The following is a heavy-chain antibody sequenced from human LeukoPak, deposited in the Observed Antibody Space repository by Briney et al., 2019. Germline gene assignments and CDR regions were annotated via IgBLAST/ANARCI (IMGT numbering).Heavy chain of an antibody. V-gene: IGHV3-23*01. Sequence: GGSLRLSCAASGFTFSSYAMSWVRQAPGKGLEWVSGISGSGGSKYYADSVKGRFTISRDNSKNTLYLQMNSLRAEDTAVYYCAKVLTMVRGVRDAFDIWGQGTMVTVSS. CDR1: GFTFSSYA. CDR3: AKVLTMVRGVRDAFDI. CDR2: ISGSGGSK. D-gene: IGHD3-10*01. J-gene: IGHJ3*02.